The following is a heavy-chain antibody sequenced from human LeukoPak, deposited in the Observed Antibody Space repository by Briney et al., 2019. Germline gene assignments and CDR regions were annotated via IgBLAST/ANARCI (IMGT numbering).Heavy chain of an antibody. Sequence: ASVTVSCKASGYTFTGYYMHWVRQAPGQGLEWMGWINPNSGGTNYAQKFQGRVTMTRDTSISTAYMELSRLRSDDTAVYYCARDQDVYYYDSSGTRTLDYWGQGTLVTVSS. V-gene: IGHV1-2*02. J-gene: IGHJ4*02. CDR1: GYTFTGYY. D-gene: IGHD3-22*01. CDR2: INPNSGGT. CDR3: ARDQDVYYYDSSGTRTLDY.